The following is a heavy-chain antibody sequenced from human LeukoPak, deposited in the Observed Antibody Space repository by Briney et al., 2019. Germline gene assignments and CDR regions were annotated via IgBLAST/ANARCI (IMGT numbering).Heavy chain of an antibody. CDR3: ARQFGGWYLEFDY. V-gene: IGHV4-39*01. J-gene: IGHJ4*02. Sequence: PSETLSLTCTVSGGSISSSSYYWGWIRQPPGKGLEWIGSIYYSGSTYYNPSLKSRVTISVDTSKNQFSLKLSSVTAADTAVYYCARQFGGWYLEFDYWGQGTLVTVSS. D-gene: IGHD6-19*01. CDR2: IYYSGST. CDR1: GGSISSSSYY.